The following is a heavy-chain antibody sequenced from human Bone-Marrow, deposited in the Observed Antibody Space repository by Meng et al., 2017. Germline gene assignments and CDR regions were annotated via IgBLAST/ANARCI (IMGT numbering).Heavy chain of an antibody. CDR2: IYYTGTT. D-gene: IGHD5-18*01. J-gene: IGHJ4*02. CDR1: GGSVYSGSYY. CDR3: ARTPGYSYGQIDS. V-gene: IGHV4-61*01. Sequence: QGKLQESGPGLVRPSETLSLTCTVSGGSVYSGSYYWSWIRQPPGKGLEWIGYIYYTGTTKYNPSLKSRVTISVDTSKNQFSLNLSSVTAADTALYYCARTPGYSYGQIDSWGQGTLVTVSS.